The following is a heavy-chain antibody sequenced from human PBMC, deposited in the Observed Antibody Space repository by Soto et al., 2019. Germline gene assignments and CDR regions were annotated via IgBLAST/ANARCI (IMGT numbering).Heavy chain of an antibody. V-gene: IGHV3-7*04. CDR3: AREPYGDYPRETSYFDY. D-gene: IGHD4-17*01. Sequence: GGSLRLSCAASGFTFSSYWMSWVRQAPGKGLEWVANIKQDGSEKYYVDSVKGRFTISRDNAKNSLYLQMNSLRAEDTAVYYCAREPYGDYPRETSYFDYWGQGTLVTVSS. CDR2: IKQDGSEK. J-gene: IGHJ4*02. CDR1: GFTFSSYW.